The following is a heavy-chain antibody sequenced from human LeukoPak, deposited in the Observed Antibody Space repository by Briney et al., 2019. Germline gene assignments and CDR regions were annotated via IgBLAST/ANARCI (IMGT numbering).Heavy chain of an antibody. CDR2: IYSSGST. D-gene: IGHD5-12*01. CDR3: ARSVAPGGYDYFDY. J-gene: IGHJ4*02. V-gene: IGHV3-66*01. CDR1: GLSVSSNY. Sequence: LAGGSLRLSCAPSGLSVSSNYMGWVRQAPGKGLEWLSIIYSSGSTYYADSVKDRFTVSRDNSRNTLYLQMNTLGTDDTAVYYCARSVAPGGYDYFDYWGQGTLVTVSS.